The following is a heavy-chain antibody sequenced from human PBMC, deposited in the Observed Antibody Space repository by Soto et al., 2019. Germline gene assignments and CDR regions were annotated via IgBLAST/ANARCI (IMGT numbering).Heavy chain of an antibody. V-gene: IGHV3-23*01. CDR3: AKPMGVGASFPYYYDYYGMDV. Sequence: EVQLLESGGGLVQPGGSLRLSCAASGFTFNNYAMNWVRQAPGKGLEWVSSISLSNGRTYYADSVKGRFTISRDNAKNTLFLQMNSLRAEDTAVYYCAKPMGVGASFPYYYDYYGMDVWGQGTTVAVSS. CDR1: GFTFNNYA. D-gene: IGHD1-26*01. J-gene: IGHJ6*02. CDR2: ISLSNGRT.